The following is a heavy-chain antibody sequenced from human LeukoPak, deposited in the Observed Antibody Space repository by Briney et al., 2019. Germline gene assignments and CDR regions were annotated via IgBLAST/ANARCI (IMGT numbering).Heavy chain of an antibody. V-gene: IGHV6-1*01. D-gene: IGHD6-19*01. CDR3: ARDVATTGWYTFDY. J-gene: IGHJ4*02. Sequence: SQTLSLTCAISGDSVSSINGAWNWVRQSPSRGLEWLGRTYYRSKLYSDYAVPIQGRMSINPDTSKNQFTLHLFSVTPDDTAVYYCARDVATTGWYTFDYWGQGTRVTVSS. CDR1: GDSVSSINGA. CDR2: TYYRSKLYS.